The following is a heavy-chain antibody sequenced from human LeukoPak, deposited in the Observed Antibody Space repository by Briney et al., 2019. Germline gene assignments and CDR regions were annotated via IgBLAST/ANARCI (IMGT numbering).Heavy chain of an antibody. V-gene: IGHV3-7*04. CDR1: GFPFSSYW. D-gene: IGHD5-24*01. CDR3: TRVGYIDEGIDY. CDR2: IKQDGSKK. Sequence: GGSLRLSCVASGFPFSSYWMTWVRQAPGKGLEWVANIKQDGSKKSYVDSVKGRFTISRDNAKNSLYLQMNSLRAQDTAIYYCTRVGYIDEGIDYWGQGTLVTVSS. J-gene: IGHJ4*02.